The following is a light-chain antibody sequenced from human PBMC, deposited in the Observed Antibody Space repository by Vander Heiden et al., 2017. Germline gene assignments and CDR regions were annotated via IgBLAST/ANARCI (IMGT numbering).Light chain of an antibody. J-gene: IGKJ1*01. CDR1: QSISSN. CDR3: QQYNNWPRT. Sequence: DIVMTQSPATLSVSPGERATLPRRASQSISSNLAWYQQKPGQAPRLIYVASTRATGIPARFSGSGSGTEFTLTISSLQSEDFAVYYCQQYNNWPRTFGQGTKVEIK. CDR2: VAS. V-gene: IGKV3-15*01.